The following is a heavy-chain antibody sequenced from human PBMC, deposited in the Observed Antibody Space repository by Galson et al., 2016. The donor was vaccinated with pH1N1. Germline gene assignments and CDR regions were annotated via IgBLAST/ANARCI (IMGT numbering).Heavy chain of an antibody. CDR2: ITYTSATI. Sequence: SLRLSCAASGFTFSSWHMDWVRQAPGEELEWISFITYTSATIYYADSVKGRFTVSRDNAKNSLYLQMHSLRAEDTAVYYCARPGNYDGDRRGAFDLWGQGTMVTVSP. CDR1: GFTFSSWH. D-gene: IGHD4-23*01. CDR3: ARPGNYDGDRRGAFDL. J-gene: IGHJ3*01. V-gene: IGHV3-48*04.